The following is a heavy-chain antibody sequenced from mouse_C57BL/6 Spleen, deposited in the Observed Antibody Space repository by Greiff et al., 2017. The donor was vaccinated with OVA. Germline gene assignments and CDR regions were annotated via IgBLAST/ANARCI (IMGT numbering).Heavy chain of an antibody. J-gene: IGHJ3*01. V-gene: IGHV10-1*01. Sequence: EVQVVESGGGLVQPQGSLKLSCAASGFSFNTYAMNWVRQAPGKGLEWVARIRSKSNNYATYYADSVKDRFTISRDDSESMLYLQMNNLKTEDTAMYYCVSGYGSSPAWFAYWGQGTLVTVSA. D-gene: IGHD1-1*01. CDR2: IRSKSNNYAT. CDR1: GFSFNTYA. CDR3: VSGYGSSPAWFAY.